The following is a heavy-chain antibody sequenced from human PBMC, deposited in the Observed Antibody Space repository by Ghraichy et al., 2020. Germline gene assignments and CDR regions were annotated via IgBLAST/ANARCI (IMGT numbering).Heavy chain of an antibody. CDR1: GYTFTGYY. J-gene: IGHJ5*02. CDR3: ARVVVGATNWFDP. D-gene: IGHD1-26*01. Sequence: ASVKVSCKASGYTFTGYYIHWVRQAPGQGLEWMGWINPNSGGTNYAQKFQDRVTMTRDTSISTAYMELSRLRSDDTAIYYCARVVVGATNWFDPWGQGTLGTVSS. V-gene: IGHV1-2*02. CDR2: INPNSGGT.